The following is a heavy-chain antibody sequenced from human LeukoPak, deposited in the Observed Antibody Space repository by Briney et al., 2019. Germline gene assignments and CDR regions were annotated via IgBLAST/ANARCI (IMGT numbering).Heavy chain of an antibody. CDR3: AKGGYYDSSGSFYFDY. J-gene: IGHJ4*02. CDR2: ISGSGDNT. D-gene: IGHD3-22*01. V-gene: IGHV3-23*01. Sequence: GGSLRLSCATSGFTFSSYAMSWVRQAPGKGLEWVSGISGSGDNTYYADSVKGRFTISRDNSKNTLYVQVNSLGTEDTAAYYCAKGGYYDSSGSFYFDYWGQGTLVTVSS. CDR1: GFTFSSYA.